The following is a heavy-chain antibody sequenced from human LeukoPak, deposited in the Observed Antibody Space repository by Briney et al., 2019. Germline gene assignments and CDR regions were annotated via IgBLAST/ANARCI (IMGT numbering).Heavy chain of an antibody. J-gene: IGHJ5*02. CDR2: IFHSGST. CDR1: NGSITTNSYY. D-gene: IGHD1-26*01. V-gene: IGHV4-39*01. CDR3: ARPWGVGAPFDP. Sequence: SETLSLTCTVSNGSITTNSYYWGWIRQPPGKGLEWIGTIFHSGSTYYNPSLKSRVAITVDTSKNQFSLNLNSVTSADTAVYYCARPWGVGAPFDPWGPGTLVTVSS.